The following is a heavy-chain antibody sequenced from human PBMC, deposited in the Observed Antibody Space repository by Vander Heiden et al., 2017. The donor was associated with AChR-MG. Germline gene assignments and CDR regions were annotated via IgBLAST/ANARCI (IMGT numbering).Heavy chain of an antibody. D-gene: IGHD3-22*01. Sequence: EVQLLESGGGLVQPGGSLRLSCAASGFTFSSYAMSWVRQAPGKGLEWVSAISGSGGSTYYADSVKGRFTISRDNSKNTLYLQMNSLRAEDTAVYYCAKDLDYYDSSGYLFRAFDIWGQGTMVTVSS. CDR2: ISGSGGST. CDR1: GFTFSSYA. V-gene: IGHV3-23*01. J-gene: IGHJ3*02. CDR3: AKDLDYYDSSGYLFRAFDI.